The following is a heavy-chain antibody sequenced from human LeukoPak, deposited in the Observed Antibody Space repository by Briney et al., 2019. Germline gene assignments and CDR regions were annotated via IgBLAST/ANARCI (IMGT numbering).Heavy chain of an antibody. CDR2: IYYSGST. V-gene: IGHV4-39*07. CDR1: GGSLSSSIYF. CDR3: ARGWGGSGQDAFDI. J-gene: IGHJ3*02. Sequence: PSETLSLTCTVSGGSLSSSIYFWGWIRQPPEKGLEWIGSIYYSGSTYYNPSLKSRVTISVDTSKNQFSLKLSSVTAADTAVYYCARGWGGSGQDAFDIWGQGTMVTVSS. D-gene: IGHD2-15*01.